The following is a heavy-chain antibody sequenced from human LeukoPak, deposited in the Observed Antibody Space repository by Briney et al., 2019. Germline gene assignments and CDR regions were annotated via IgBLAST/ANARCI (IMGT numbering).Heavy chain of an antibody. D-gene: IGHD6-6*01. Sequence: PSETLSLTCALYGGSLSDYYWSWIRQPPGKGREWLGYVYYSGSTNYNPSLKSRVTISVDTSKNQFSLKLSSVTAADTAVYYCARGVEYSSSSGDYYYYYYMDVWGKGTTVTVSS. V-gene: IGHV4-59*13. CDR3: ARGVEYSSSSGDYYYYYYMDV. J-gene: IGHJ6*03. CDR2: VYYSGST. CDR1: GGSLSDYY.